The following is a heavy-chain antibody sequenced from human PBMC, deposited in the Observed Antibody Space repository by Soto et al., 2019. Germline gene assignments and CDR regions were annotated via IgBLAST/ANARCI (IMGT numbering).Heavy chain of an antibody. J-gene: IGHJ4*02. V-gene: IGHV3-23*01. CDR1: GFIFSTYA. Sequence: EVQLLESGGGLVQPGGSLRLSCAASGFIFSTYAMSWVRQAPGKGLEWVSGISGSGETTYYTNSVKGRFTISRDNSKNTLYLQMNSLRAEDTALYYCAKPYSLSFDYWGEGTLVTVSS. D-gene: IGHD2-15*01. CDR2: ISGSGETT. CDR3: AKPYSLSFDY.